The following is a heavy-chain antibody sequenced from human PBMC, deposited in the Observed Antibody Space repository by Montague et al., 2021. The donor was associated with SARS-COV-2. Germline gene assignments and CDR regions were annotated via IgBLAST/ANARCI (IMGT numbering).Heavy chain of an antibody. D-gene: IGHD3-3*01. CDR2: INHSGST. CDR1: GGSFSGYY. J-gene: IGHJ4*02. CDR3: ARGSSFVTIFGVVITDPLFDY. Sequence: SETLSLTCAVYGGSFSGYYWSWIRQPPGKGLEWIREINHSGSTNYNPSLKSRVTISVDTSKNQFSLKLSSVTAADTAVYYCARGSSFVTIFGVVITDPLFDYWGQGTLVTVSS. V-gene: IGHV4-34*01.